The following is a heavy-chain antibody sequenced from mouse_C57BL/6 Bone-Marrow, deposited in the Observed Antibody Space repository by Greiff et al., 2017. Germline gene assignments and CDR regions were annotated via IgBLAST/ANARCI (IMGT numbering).Heavy chain of an antibody. V-gene: IGHV2-5*01. D-gene: IGHD1-1*01. CDR2: IWRGGST. J-gene: IGHJ4*01. Sequence: VQLQQSGPGLVQPSQRLSITCTVSGYSFTSYGVHWVRQSPGKGLEWLGVIWRGGSTDYNEAFMSSLSITKDNSKSQVFFKMNSLQADDSAVYYCDKGGCGSSYEDYAMDYWGQGTSVTVSS. CDR3: DKGGCGSSYEDYAMDY. CDR1: GYSFTSYG.